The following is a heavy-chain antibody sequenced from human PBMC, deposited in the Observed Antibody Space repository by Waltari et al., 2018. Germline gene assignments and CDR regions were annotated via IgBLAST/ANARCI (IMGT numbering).Heavy chain of an antibody. V-gene: IGHV3-21*02. J-gene: IGHJ4*02. CDR1: GFTFSNYS. CDR2: IGISTTYK. Sequence: EVQLVESGGGQVKPGGSLRLSCVASGFTFSNYSRNWVRVAPGKGLDWVSSIGISTTYKFYADSVKGRFTVSRDNAKNSVYLQMNNLRVEDTAVYYCARGPWAPLDYWGQGVLVTVSS. CDR3: ARGPWAPLDY.